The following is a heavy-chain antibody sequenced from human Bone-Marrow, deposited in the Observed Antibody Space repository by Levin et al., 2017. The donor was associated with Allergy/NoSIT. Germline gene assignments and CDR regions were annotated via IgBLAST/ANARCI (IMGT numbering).Heavy chain of an antibody. Sequence: PGGSLRLSCAASGFTFSSYAMHWVRQAPGKGLEWVAVISYDGSNKYYADSVKGRFTISRDNSKNTLYLQMNSLRAEDTAVYYCARSDLPGTNPPNYFDYWGQGTLVTVSS. V-gene: IGHV3-30-3*01. CDR2: ISYDGSNK. CDR3: ARSDLPGTNPPNYFDY. D-gene: IGHD1-1*01. CDR1: GFTFSSYA. J-gene: IGHJ4*02.